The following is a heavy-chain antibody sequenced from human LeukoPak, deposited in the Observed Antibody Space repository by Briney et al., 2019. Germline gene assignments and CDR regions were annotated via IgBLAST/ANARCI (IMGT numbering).Heavy chain of an antibody. Sequence: SETLSLTCAVYGGSFSGYYWSWIRQPPGKGLEWIGEINHSGSTNYNPSLKSRVTISVDTSKNQFSLKLSSVTAADTAVYYCARGYSGGSFYYYYYGMDVWGQGTTVTVSS. J-gene: IGHJ6*02. V-gene: IGHV4-34*01. D-gene: IGHD6-19*01. CDR1: GGSFSGYY. CDR3: ARGYSGGSFYYYYYGMDV. CDR2: INHSGST.